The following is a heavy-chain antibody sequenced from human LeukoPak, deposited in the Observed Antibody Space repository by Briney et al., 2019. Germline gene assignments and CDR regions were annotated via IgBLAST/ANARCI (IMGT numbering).Heavy chain of an antibody. CDR2: IYHSGST. D-gene: IGHD2-15*01. J-gene: IGHJ3*02. CDR3: ARDTLAYCSGGSCYAAGAFDI. CDR1: GGSISSSNW. V-gene: IGHV4-4*02. Sequence: PSETLSLTCAVSGGSISSSNWWSWVRQPPGKGLEWIGEIYHSGSTNYNPSLKSRVTISVDKSKNQFSLKLSSVTAADTAVYYCARDTLAYCSGGSCYAAGAFDIWGQGTMVTVSA.